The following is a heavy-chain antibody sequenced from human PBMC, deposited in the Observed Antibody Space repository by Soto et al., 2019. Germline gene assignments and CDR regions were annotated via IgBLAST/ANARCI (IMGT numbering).Heavy chain of an antibody. V-gene: IGHV4-39*01. CDR3: ARGEDSSGSGWFDP. J-gene: IGHJ5*02. CDR2: IYYSGST. CDR1: GGSISSSSYY. D-gene: IGHD3-22*01. Sequence: PSETLSLTXTVSGGSISSSSYYWGWIRQPPGKGLEWIGSIYYSGSTYYNPSLKSRVTISVDTSKNQFSLKLSSVTAADTAVYYCARGEDSSGSGWFDPWGQGTLVTVS.